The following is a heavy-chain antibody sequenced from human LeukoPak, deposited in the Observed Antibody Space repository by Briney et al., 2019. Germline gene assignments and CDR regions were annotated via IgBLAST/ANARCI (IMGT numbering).Heavy chain of an antibody. CDR2: ISGSGGST. D-gene: IGHD3-22*01. J-gene: IGHJ4*02. V-gene: IGHV3-23*01. CDR3: AKGTMIVVVFFVVIDY. Sequence: PGGSLRLSCAASGFTFSSYAMSWVRQAPGKGLEWVSAISGSGGSTYYADSVKGRFTISRDNSKNTLYLQMNSLRAEDTAVYYCAKGTMIVVVFFVVIDYWGQGTLVTVSS. CDR1: GFTFSSYA.